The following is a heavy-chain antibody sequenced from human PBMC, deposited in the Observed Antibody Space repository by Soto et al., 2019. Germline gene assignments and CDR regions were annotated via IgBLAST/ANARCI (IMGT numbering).Heavy chain of an antibody. D-gene: IGHD6-13*01. CDR2: IYHSGST. J-gene: IGHJ5*02. Sequence: QVQLQESGPGLVKPSGTLSLTCAVSGGSISSSNWWSWVRQPPGKGLEWIGEIYHSGSTNYNPSRKSRVAIPVDKSKTQFSLKLGSVTAADTAVYYCARGSRIAAAGTYWFDPWGQGTLVTVSS. CDR1: GGSISSSNW. CDR3: ARGSRIAAAGTYWFDP. V-gene: IGHV4-4*02.